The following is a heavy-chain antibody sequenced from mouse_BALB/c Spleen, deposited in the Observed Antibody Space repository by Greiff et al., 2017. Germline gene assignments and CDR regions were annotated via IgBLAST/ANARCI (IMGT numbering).Heavy chain of an antibody. D-gene: IGHD2-12*01. J-gene: IGHJ4*01. V-gene: IGHV14-4*02. CDR2: IDPENGDT. CDR1: GFNIKDYY. Sequence: EVKLQESGAELVRSGASVKLSCTASGFNIKDYYMHWVKQRPEQGLEWIGWIDPENGDTEYAPKFQGKATMTADTSSNTAYLQLSSLTSEDTAVYYCNALREDYAMDYWGQGTSVTVSS. CDR3: NALREDYAMDY.